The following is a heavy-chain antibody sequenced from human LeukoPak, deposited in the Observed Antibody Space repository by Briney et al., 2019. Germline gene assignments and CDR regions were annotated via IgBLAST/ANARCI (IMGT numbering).Heavy chain of an antibody. CDR2: INHSGST. J-gene: IGHJ4*02. Sequence: PSETLSLTCAVYGGSFSGYYWSWIRQPPGKGLEWIGEINHSGSTNYNPSLKSRVTISVDTSKNQFSLKLSSVTAAGTAVYYCARVRVRGVNDYWGQGTLVTVSS. CDR1: GGSFSGYY. V-gene: IGHV4-34*01. CDR3: ARVRVRGVNDY. D-gene: IGHD3-10*01.